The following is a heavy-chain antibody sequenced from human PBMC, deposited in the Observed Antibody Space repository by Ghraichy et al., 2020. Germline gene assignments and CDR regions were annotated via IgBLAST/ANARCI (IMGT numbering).Heavy chain of an antibody. CDR2: MNPNSGNT. J-gene: IGHJ6*02. V-gene: IGHV1-8*01. CDR3: AREGDDYSITPGMDV. Sequence: ASVKVSCKASGYTFTSYDINWVRQATGQGLEWMGWMNPNSGNTGYAQKFQGRVTMTRNTSISTAYMELSSLRSEDTAVYYCAREGDDYSITPGMDVWGQGTTVTVSS. CDR1: GYTFTSYD. D-gene: IGHD4-11*01.